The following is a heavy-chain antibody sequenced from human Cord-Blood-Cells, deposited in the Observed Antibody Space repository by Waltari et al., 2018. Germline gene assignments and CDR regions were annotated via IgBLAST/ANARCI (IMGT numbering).Heavy chain of an antibody. D-gene: IGHD1-26*01. CDR1: GDTLTELP. V-gene: IGHV1-24*01. CDR3: ATAYRVGAATGFDY. Sequence: QVQLVQSGAEVKQPGGSVKVSCKASGDTLTELPMHWVRLDPGKWLEWMGVFDPEEGETIYAQKFQGRVTMTEDTSTDTAYMELSSLRSEDTAVYYCATAYRVGAATGFDYWGQGTLVTVSS. J-gene: IGHJ4*02. CDR2: FDPEEGET.